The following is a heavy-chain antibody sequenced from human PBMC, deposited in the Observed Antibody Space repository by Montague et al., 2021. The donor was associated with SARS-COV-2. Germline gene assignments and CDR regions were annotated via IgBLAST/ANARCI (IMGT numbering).Heavy chain of an antibody. D-gene: IGHD4-17*01. J-gene: IGHJ4*02. V-gene: IGHV3-30-3*01. Sequence: SLRPSCAASGFTFSSYAMHWVRQAPGKGLEWVAVISYDGSNKYYADSVKGRFTISRDNSKNTLYLQMNSLRAEDTAVYYCASELADYGDFDYWGQGTLVTVSS. CDR2: ISYDGSNK. CDR3: ASELADYGDFDY. CDR1: GFTFSSYA.